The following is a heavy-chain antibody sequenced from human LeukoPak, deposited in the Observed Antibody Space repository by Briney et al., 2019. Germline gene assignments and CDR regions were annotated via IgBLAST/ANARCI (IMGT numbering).Heavy chain of an antibody. CDR2: ISSSSYI. V-gene: IGHV3-21*01. D-gene: IGHD3-16*02. Sequence: PGGSQRLSCAASGFTFSSYSMNWVRQAPGKGLEWVSSISSSSYIYYADSVKGRFTISRDNAKNSLYLQMNSLRAEDTAVYYCANAYDYVWGSYRSGNMDVWGKGTTVTVSS. J-gene: IGHJ6*03. CDR1: GFTFSSYS. CDR3: ANAYDYVWGSYRSGNMDV.